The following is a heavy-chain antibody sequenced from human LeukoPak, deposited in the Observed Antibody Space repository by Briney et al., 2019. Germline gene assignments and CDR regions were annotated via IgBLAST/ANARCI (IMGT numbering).Heavy chain of an antibody. J-gene: IGHJ4*02. Sequence: GGSMRLSCAASGFTFSSYEMNWVRKAPGKGLEWVSYISSSGSTIYYADSVKGRFTISRDNAKNSLYLQMNSLRAEDTAVYYCARDPYDSSGYYTSPRDYWGQGTLVTVSS. CDR3: ARDPYDSSGYYTSPRDY. D-gene: IGHD3-22*01. CDR1: GFTFSSYE. CDR2: ISSSGSTI. V-gene: IGHV3-48*03.